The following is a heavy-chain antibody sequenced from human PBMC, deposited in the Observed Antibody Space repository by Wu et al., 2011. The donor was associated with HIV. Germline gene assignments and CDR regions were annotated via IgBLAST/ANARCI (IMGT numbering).Heavy chain of an antibody. J-gene: IGHJ4*02. D-gene: IGHD3-22*01. CDR1: GGTFSYYA. CDR3: ARDIGPDYDSAAYYVSETYTFDY. CDR2: INPSGGST. V-gene: IGHV1-46*01. Sequence: QVQLVQSGAEVKKPGSSVKVSCKASGGTFSYYAISWVRQAPGQGLEWMGRINPSGGSTNNAQKFQGRVTMTRDTSTSTVYMELSSLRSDDTAIYYCARDIGPDYDSAAYYVSETYTFDYWGQGTLVTVSS.